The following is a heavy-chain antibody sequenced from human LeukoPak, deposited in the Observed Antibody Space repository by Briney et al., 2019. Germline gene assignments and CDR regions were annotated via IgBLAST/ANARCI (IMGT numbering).Heavy chain of an antibody. V-gene: IGHV1-8*01. J-gene: IGHJ5*02. CDR3: VRDGEGVAISVNYWFDP. CDR2: MNPRNGNT. CDR1: GYAFTSYD. Sequence: ASVTVSCTASGYAFTSYDINWVRQATGQGLEWIGWMNPRNGNTGYAQKFQGRVTMTRDTSISTAYVELRSLRSEDTAVYYCVRDGEGVAISVNYWFDPWGQGTLVTVSS. D-gene: IGHD3-10*01.